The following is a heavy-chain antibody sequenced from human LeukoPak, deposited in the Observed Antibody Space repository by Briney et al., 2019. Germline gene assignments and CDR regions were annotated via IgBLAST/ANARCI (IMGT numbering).Heavy chain of an antibody. CDR3: TRDISAGGLDN. CDR1: GFTSNDHA. D-gene: IGHD6-13*01. V-gene: IGHV3-9*02. Sequence: GGSLRLSCAASGFTSNDHAMHWVRQAPGKGLEWVSGIFWNGGGAGYADSVKGRFTISRDNAKNSLYLQMNSLRPEDTALYYCTRDISAGGLDNWGQGTLVTVSS. CDR2: IFWNGGGA. J-gene: IGHJ4*02.